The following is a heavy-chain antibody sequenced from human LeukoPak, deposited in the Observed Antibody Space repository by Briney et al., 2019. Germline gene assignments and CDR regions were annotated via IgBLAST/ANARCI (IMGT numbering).Heavy chain of an antibody. D-gene: IGHD4-23*01. J-gene: IGHJ4*02. CDR1: GASVTSHH. CDR2: VHFSGST. V-gene: IGHV4-4*07. CDR3: TRDESSRDDSGSYHY. Sequence: SETLSLTCAVSGASVTSHHWAWIRQPAGKGLEWIGRVHFSGSTNYNPSLRSRVAISLDKSKNELSLTLKSVSAADTAVYYCTRDESSRDDSGSYHYWGRGVLVTVSS.